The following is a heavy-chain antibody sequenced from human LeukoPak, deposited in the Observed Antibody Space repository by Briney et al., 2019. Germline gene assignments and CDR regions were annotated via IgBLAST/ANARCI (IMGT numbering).Heavy chain of an antibody. CDR2: INNDGSTT. CDR1: GFNFTMYW. V-gene: IGHV3-74*01. D-gene: IGHD2-15*01. J-gene: IGHJ2*01. Sequence: PGGSLRLSCAASGFNFTMYWMHWVRQGPGKGLVWVSRINNDGSTTSHADSVKDRFTISRDNAKNTLYLQMNSLRAEDAAVYYCARAYCSGGSCPYWYFDLWGRGTLVTVSS. CDR3: ARAYCSGGSCPYWYFDL.